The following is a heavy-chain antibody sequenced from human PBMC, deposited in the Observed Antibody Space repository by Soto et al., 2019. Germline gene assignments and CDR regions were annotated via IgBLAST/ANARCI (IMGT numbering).Heavy chain of an antibody. CDR1: GFTVSSNY. Sequence: GGSLRLSCAASGFTVSSNYMNWVRQAPGKGLEWVSVIYSGGSTYYADSLKGRFTISRDISENTVHLQMNSLRAEDTAVYYCARSRLRSYHMDVWGKGTTVTVSS. J-gene: IGHJ6*03. CDR2: IYSGGST. CDR3: ARSRLRSYHMDV. D-gene: IGHD4-17*01. V-gene: IGHV3-66*01.